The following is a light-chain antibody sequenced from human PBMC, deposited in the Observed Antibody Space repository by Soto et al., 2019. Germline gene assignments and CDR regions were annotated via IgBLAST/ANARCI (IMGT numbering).Light chain of an antibody. Sequence: QSALTQPASVSGSPGQSITISCTGTTSNVGGYNYVSWYQQHPGKVPKLLIHEVSNRPSGVSNRFPGSKSGNTASLTISGLQAEDEADYYCLSKTSSISDVFGTGTKVTVL. J-gene: IGLJ1*01. CDR1: TSNVGGYNY. CDR3: LSKTSSISDV. V-gene: IGLV2-14*01. CDR2: EVS.